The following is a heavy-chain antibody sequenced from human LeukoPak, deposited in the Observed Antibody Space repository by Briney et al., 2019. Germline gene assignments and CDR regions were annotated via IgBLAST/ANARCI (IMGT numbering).Heavy chain of an antibody. J-gene: IGHJ4*02. CDR3: ARDIAAAGNFDY. CDR1: GFTFSDYY. CDR2: ISSSSSYT. V-gene: IGHV3-11*05. D-gene: IGHD6-13*01. Sequence: GGSQTLSCAASGFTFSDYYMSWIRQAPGKGLEWVSYISSSSSYTNYADSVKGRFTISRDNAKNSLYLQMNSLRAEDTEVYYCARDIAAAGNFDYWGQGTLVTVSS.